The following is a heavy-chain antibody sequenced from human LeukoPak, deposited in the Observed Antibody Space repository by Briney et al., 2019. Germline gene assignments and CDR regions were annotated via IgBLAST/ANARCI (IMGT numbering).Heavy chain of an antibody. CDR1: GGSISSSSYY. CDR2: IYYSGST. CDR3: ARGGKWLWFGGLDY. D-gene: IGHD3-10*01. J-gene: IGHJ4*02. V-gene: IGHV4-39*01. Sequence: SETLSLTCTVSGGSISSSSYYWGWIRQPPGKGLKWIGSIYYSGSTYYNPSLKSRVTISVDTSKNQFSLKLSSVTAADTAVYYCARGGKWLWFGGLDYWGQGTLVSVSS.